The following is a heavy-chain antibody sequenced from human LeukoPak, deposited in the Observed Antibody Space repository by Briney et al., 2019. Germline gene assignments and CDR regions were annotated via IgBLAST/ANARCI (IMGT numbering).Heavy chain of an antibody. J-gene: IGHJ5*02. V-gene: IGHV1-2*04. D-gene: IGHD2-15*01. CDR3: ARAGGGSWNGWFDP. CDR1: GYTFTGYY. Sequence: ASVKVSCKASGYTFTGYYMHWVRQAPGQGLEWMGWINPNSGGTNYAQKFQGWVTMTRDTSISTAYMELSRLRSDDTAVYYCARAGGGSWNGWFDPWGQGTLVTVSS. CDR2: INPNSGGT.